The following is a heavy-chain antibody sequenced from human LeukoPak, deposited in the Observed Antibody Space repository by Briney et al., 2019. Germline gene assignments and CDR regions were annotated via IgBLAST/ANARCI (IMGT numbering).Heavy chain of an antibody. CDR3: TRAVAGHPD. CDR2: INHSGYT. CDR1: GVPFSNYY. D-gene: IGHD6-19*01. Sequence: SETLSLTCAVSGVPFSNYYWSWVPQSPTKALEWIGEINHSGYTNYNPSLKSRVTISIDTSKNQFSLMVISVTAADTGVYYCTRAVAGHPDWGQGTLVTVSS. V-gene: IGHV4-34*01. J-gene: IGHJ4*02.